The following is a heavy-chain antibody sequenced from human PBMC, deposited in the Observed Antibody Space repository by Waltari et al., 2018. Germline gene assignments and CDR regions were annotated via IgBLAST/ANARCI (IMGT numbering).Heavy chain of an antibody. CDR2: TNPVSGGT. D-gene: IGHD6-19*01. Sequence: QVQLVQSASEVTKPAASVKDSCKASGYTFTGYYMHWVRQAPGQGLEWMGWTNPVSGGTNYSQKFQGRGTMTRDASSSSACMELSRLRSDVTAVYYCASSSRGWLDAFDIWGQGTMVTGSS. V-gene: IGHV1-2*02. J-gene: IGHJ3*02. CDR1: GYTFTGYY. CDR3: ASSSRGWLDAFDI.